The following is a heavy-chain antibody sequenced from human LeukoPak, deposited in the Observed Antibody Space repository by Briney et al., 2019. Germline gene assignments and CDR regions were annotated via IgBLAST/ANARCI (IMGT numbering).Heavy chain of an antibody. CDR1: GGNFNNYG. Sequence: ASVKVSCKTSGGNFNNYGVAWVRQAPGQGLEWMGGIIPVFRTPNYAQTFQGRVTITADESTSTAYMELSSVKSEDTAVYYCARVESHFYFMDVWGNGTTVTISS. J-gene: IGHJ6*03. CDR2: IIPVFRTP. CDR3: ARVESHFYFMDV. V-gene: IGHV1-69*13.